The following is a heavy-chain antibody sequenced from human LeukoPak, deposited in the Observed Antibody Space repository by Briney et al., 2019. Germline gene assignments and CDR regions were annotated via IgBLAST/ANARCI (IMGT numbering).Heavy chain of an antibody. CDR2: ISYDGSNK. V-gene: IGHV3-30*03. CDR1: GFTFSSYG. J-gene: IGHJ4*02. D-gene: IGHD6-19*01. Sequence: GSLRLSCAASGFTFSSYGMHWVRQAPGKGLEWVAVISYDGSNKYYADSVKGRFTISRDNSKNTLYLQMNSLRAEDTAVYYCATPSSGWFSFDYWGQGTLVTVSS. CDR3: ATPSSGWFSFDY.